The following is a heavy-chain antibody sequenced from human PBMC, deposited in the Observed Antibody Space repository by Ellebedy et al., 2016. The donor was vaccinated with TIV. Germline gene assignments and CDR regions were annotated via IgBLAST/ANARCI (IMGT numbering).Heavy chain of an antibody. D-gene: IGHD4-17*01. CDR1: GFSFRSYW. CDR2: LRQDENEK. CDR3: ATDGSYGDYLFPAHAFEI. J-gene: IGHJ3*02. V-gene: IGHV3-7*01. Sequence: GGSLRLSCAASGFSFRSYWMSWVRQAPGKGLEWVANLRQDENEKYYLDSVRGRFTISRDNAKNPLYLQMNSLSAEDTAVYYCATDGSYGDYLFPAHAFEIWGQGTKVTVSP.